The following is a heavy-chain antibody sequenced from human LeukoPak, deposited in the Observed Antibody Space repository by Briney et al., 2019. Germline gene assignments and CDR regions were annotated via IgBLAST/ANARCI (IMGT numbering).Heavy chain of an antibody. J-gene: IGHJ2*01. CDR1: GFTFRSYW. D-gene: IGHD2-15*01. CDR3: ARDASPGYFDL. Sequence: GGSLRLSCAVSGFTFRSYWMHWVRQGPGESLVWVSRITSDGSGTGYADSVKGRFTIYRDNAKNTLYLQMNSLTADDTAVYYCARDASPGYFDLWGCGTRVTVSS. V-gene: IGHV3-74*01. CDR2: ITSDGSGT.